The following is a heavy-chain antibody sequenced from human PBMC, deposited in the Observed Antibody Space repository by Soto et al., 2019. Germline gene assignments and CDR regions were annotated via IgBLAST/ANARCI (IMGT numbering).Heavy chain of an antibody. V-gene: IGHV3-33*01. CDR1: GFIFSNFG. CDR3: ARDPRTARASAMDV. D-gene: IGHD6-6*01. Sequence: GGSLRLSCTASGFIFSNFGMHWVRQAPGKGLEWVAGVWYDGSNGVSAESVKGRFTISRDNSKNTLYLQMTSLRAEDTAVYYCARDPRTARASAMDVWGQGTTVTVSS. J-gene: IGHJ6*02. CDR2: VWYDGSNG.